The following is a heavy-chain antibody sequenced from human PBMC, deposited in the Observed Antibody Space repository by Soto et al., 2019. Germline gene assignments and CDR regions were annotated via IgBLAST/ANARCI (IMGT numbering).Heavy chain of an antibody. V-gene: IGHV1-46*01. CDR1: GYTFSSYF. D-gene: IGHD3-16*01. CDR2: INPSGGRT. CDR3: ARDGCLTRTRAGGGNWFDP. Sequence: VKVSCKASGYTFSSYFMHWVRQAPGQGLEWMGIINPSGGRTTYASKFQGRVTMTRDTSTSTVYMELSSLTSQDTAVYYCARDGCLTRTRAGGGNWFDPWGQGTPVTVSS. J-gene: IGHJ5*02.